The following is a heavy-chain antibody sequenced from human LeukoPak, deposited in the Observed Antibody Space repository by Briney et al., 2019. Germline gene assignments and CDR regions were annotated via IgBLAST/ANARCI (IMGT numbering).Heavy chain of an antibody. J-gene: IGHJ1*01. CDR3: ARAGWYSGSYSYFQH. CDR2: ISSSGSTI. Sequence: GGSLRLSCAASGFTFSSYEMNWVRQAPGKGLEWVSYISSSGSTIYYADSVKGRFTISRDNAKNSLYLQMNSLRAEDTAVYYCARAGWYSGSYSYFQHWGQGTLVTVSS. CDR1: GFTFSSYE. V-gene: IGHV3-48*03. D-gene: IGHD1-26*01.